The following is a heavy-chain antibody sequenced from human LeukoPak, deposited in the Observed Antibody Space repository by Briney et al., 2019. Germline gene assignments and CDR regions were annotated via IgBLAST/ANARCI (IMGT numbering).Heavy chain of an antibody. J-gene: IGHJ1*01. CDR2: ISGSGGST. Sequence: GRSLRLSCAASGFTFSSYAMSWVRQAPGRGLEWVSAISGSGGSTYYADSVKGRFTISRDNSKNTLYLQMNSLRAEDTAVYYCAKDIGGWYFQHWGQGTLVTVSS. D-gene: IGHD6-19*01. CDR3: AKDIGGWYFQH. CDR1: GFTFSSYA. V-gene: IGHV3-23*01.